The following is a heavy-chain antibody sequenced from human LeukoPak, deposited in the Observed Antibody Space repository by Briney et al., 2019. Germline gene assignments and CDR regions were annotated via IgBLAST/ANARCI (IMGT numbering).Heavy chain of an antibody. CDR3: ARVKQGGSGWYDYYYYGMDV. CDR1: GYTFTSYY. Sequence: ASVKVSCKASGYTFTSYYMHWVRQAPGQGLEWMGIINPSGGSTSYAQKFQGGVTMTRDTSTSTVYMELSSLRSEDTAVYYCARVKQGGSGWYDYYYYGMDVWGQGTTVTVSS. D-gene: IGHD6-19*01. J-gene: IGHJ6*02. V-gene: IGHV1-46*01. CDR2: INPSGGST.